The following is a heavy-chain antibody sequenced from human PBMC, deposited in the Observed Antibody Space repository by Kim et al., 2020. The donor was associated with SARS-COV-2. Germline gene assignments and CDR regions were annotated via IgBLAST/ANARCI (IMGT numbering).Heavy chain of an antibody. D-gene: IGHD2-21*02. CDR1: GSSLITDHW. CDR2: VHHDGRP. CDR3: ARGARGATAIE. V-gene: IGHV4-4*02. J-gene: IGHJ4*02. Sequence: SETLSLTCAVSGSSLITDHWWSWVRQPPGKVLGWIGEVHHDGRPNQNSSLKSRLSMSMDTSKNKFSLRLTSVTDADTAVYYCARGARGATAIEWCQGTLVTVSS.